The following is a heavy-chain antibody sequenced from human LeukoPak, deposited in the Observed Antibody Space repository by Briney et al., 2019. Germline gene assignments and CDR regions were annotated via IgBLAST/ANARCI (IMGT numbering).Heavy chain of an antibody. V-gene: IGHV3-30*04. D-gene: IGHD2-15*01. CDR2: ISYDGSNK. Sequence: GGSLRLSCAASGFTFSSYAMHWVRQAPGKGLEWVAVISYDGSNKYYADSVKGRFTISRDNSKNTLYLQMNSLRAEDTAVYYCARGVEEYYFDYWGQGTLVTVSS. CDR3: ARGVEEYYFDY. CDR1: GFTFSSYA. J-gene: IGHJ4*02.